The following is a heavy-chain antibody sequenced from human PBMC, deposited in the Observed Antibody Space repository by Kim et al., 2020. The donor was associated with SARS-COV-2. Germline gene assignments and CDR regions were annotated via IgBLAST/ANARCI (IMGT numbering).Heavy chain of an antibody. CDR2: ISSSSSYI. V-gene: IGHV3-21*01. CDR1: GFTFSCYS. Sequence: GGSLRLSCAASGFTFSCYSMNWVRQAPGKGLEWVSSISSSSSYIYYADSVKGRFTISRDNAKNSLYLQMNSLRAEDTAVYYCARDEAKIAVAGNPRFDYWGQGNLVTVSS. J-gene: IGHJ4*02. D-gene: IGHD6-19*01. CDR3: ARDEAKIAVAGNPRFDY.